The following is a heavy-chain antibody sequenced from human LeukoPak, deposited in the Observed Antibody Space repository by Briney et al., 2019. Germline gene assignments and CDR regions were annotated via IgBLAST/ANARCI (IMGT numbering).Heavy chain of an antibody. CDR3: ARSSYSSSSSV. D-gene: IGHD6-6*01. J-gene: IGHJ3*01. CDR2: INSDGSEG. V-gene: IGHV3-7*03. Sequence: GGSLRLSCAVSGFTFSGFWMSWSRQAPGKGLEWVASINSDGSEGYYADVVKGRFTISRDNAKNSLYLQINSLRAEDTAVYYRARSSYSSSSSVWGQGTMVTVSS. CDR1: GFTFSGFW.